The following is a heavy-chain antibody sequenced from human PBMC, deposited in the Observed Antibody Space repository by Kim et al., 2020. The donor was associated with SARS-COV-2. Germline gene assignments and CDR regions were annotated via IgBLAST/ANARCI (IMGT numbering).Heavy chain of an antibody. CDR3: ARVKLVREPVYYYYGMDV. D-gene: IGHD6-6*01. J-gene: IGHJ6*02. V-gene: IGHV4-31*02. Sequence: KSRVTISVDTSKNQFSLTLSSVTAADTAVYYCARVKLVREPVYYYYGMDVWGQGTTVTVSS.